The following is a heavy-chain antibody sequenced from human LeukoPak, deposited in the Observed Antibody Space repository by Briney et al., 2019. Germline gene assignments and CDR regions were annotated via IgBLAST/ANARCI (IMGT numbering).Heavy chain of an antibody. CDR3: ARDRSSIAAMNWFDP. Sequence: GASVKVSCKASGGNIDNFAISWVRQAPGQGLEWMGGIIPIFGTANYAQKFQGRVTITTDESTSTAYMELSSLRSEDTAVYYCARDRSSIAAMNWFDPWGQGTLVTVSS. V-gene: IGHV1-69*05. CDR2: IIPIFGTA. D-gene: IGHD6-6*01. CDR1: GGNIDNFA. J-gene: IGHJ5*02.